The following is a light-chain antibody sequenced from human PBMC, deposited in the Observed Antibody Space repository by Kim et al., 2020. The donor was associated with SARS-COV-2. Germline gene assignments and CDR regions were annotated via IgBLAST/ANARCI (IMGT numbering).Light chain of an antibody. Sequence: GSPGERATLSCRASQSVNSNLAWYQQRPGQAPRLLISGASTRATGIPARFSGSGSGTEFTLTISSLQSEDFAVYYCQQNNNWPWTFGQGTKVEIK. V-gene: IGKV3-15*01. J-gene: IGKJ1*01. CDR2: GAS. CDR1: QSVNSN. CDR3: QQNNNWPWT.